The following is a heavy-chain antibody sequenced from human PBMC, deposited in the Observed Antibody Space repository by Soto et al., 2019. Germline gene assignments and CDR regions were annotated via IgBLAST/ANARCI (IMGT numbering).Heavy chain of an antibody. CDR2: ISGSGGST. D-gene: IGHD2-2*02. CDR3: ATDGHRYCSSTSCYNYYYYGMDV. J-gene: IGHJ6*02. V-gene: IGHV3-23*01. CDR1: GFTFSSYA. Sequence: GGSLRLSCAASGFTFSSYAMSWVRQAPGKGLEWVSAISGSGGSTYYADSVKGRFTISRDNSKNTLYLQMNSLRAEDTAVYYCATDGHRYCSSTSCYNYYYYGMDVWGQGTTVTVSS.